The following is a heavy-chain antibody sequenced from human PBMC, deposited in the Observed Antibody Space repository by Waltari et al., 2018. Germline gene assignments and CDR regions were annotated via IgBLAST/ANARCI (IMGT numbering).Heavy chain of an antibody. CDR1: GYTFTSFA. Sequence: QVLLVQSGSELKKPGASVRISCKASGYTFTSFAIKWVRQAPGQGLEWMGCINTNTGNPGYAQGFTGRIVLSMDTSVSTAYLQIRSLKTEDTALYYCARAVYGMDVWGQGTTVTVSS. CDR3: ARAVYGMDV. J-gene: IGHJ6*02. CDR2: INTNTGNP. V-gene: IGHV7-4-1*02.